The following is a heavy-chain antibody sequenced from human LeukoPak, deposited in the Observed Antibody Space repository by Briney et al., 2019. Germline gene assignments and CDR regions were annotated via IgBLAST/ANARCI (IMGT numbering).Heavy chain of an antibody. J-gene: IGHJ4*02. D-gene: IGHD3-10*01. Sequence: GGSLRLSCTASGFIFSDYYMTWIRQAPGKGLEWLSYIGSNGDAIYYADSVKGRFTISRGNAKNSLYLQMNELRAEDTAVYYCARDSHYGPERGQGTLVTVSS. V-gene: IGHV3-11*04. CDR2: IGSNGDAI. CDR3: ARDSHYGPE. CDR1: GFIFSDYY.